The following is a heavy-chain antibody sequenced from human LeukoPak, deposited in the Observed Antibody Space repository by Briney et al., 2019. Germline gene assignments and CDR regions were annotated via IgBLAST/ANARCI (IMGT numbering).Heavy chain of an antibody. D-gene: IGHD5-12*01. J-gene: IGHJ4*02. CDR2: FYYSGST. V-gene: IGHV4-61*01. CDR1: GYSLCTVSD. Sequence: SETLSLTCALSGYSLCTVSDWVWIRPAPGKGLEWVGYFYYSGSTNYNPSLRSRVTISVDTSKNQFSLKLTSVTAADTAVYYCAREYSAFDFWGQGTLVTVSS. CDR3: AREYSAFDF.